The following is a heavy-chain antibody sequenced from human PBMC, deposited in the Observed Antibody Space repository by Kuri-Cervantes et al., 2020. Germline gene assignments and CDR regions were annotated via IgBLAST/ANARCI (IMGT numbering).Heavy chain of an antibody. CDR1: GFTFSDYY. V-gene: IGHV3-23*01. CDR2: ISGSGGST. D-gene: IGHD6-19*01. Sequence: GESLKISCAASGFTFSDYYMSWIRQAPGKGLEWASAISGSGGSTYYADSVKGRFTISRDNSKNTLYLQMNSLRAEDTAVYYCAKERIAVAGTPDYWGQGTLVTVSS. CDR3: AKERIAVAGTPDY. J-gene: IGHJ4*02.